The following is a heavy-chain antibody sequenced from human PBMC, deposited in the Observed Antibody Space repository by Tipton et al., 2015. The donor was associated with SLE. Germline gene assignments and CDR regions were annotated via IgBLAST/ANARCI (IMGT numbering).Heavy chain of an antibody. V-gene: IGHV4-39*07. CDR3: ARGAGSSGDFDY. CDR2: IYYSGST. CDR1: GGSISSSSYY. Sequence: TLSLTCTVSGGSISSSSYYWGWIRQPPGKGLEWIGSIYYSGSTYYNPSLKSRVTISVDTSKNQFSLKLSSVTAADTAVYYCARGAGSSGDFDYWGQGTLATVSS. J-gene: IGHJ4*02. D-gene: IGHD3-22*01.